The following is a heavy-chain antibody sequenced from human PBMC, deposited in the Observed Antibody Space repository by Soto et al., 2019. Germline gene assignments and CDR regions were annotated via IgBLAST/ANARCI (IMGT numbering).Heavy chain of an antibody. J-gene: IGHJ6*03. D-gene: IGHD2-2*01. CDR1: GGSISSGGYY. V-gene: IGHV4-31*03. CDR3: ARRVGYCSSTSCYSAKGFGYYYYYYMDV. CDR2: IYYSGST. Sequence: TSETLSLTCTVSGGSISSGGYYWSWIRQHPGKGLEWIGYIYYSGSTYYNPSLKSRVTISVDTSKNQFSLKLSSVTAADTAVYYCARRVGYCSSTSCYSAKGFGYYYYYYMDVWGKGTTVTVSS.